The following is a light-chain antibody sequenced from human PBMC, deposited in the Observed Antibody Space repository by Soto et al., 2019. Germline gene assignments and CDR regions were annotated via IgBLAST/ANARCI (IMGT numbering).Light chain of an antibody. Sequence: DIQMTQSPSTLSASVGDRVTITCRASQSISYKLAWYQHKPGKAPKLLIYDASGLQSGVPSRFSGSGSGTEFTLTISSLQPDDFATYFCQQYHTYSYTFGQGTKLEI. V-gene: IGKV1-5*01. CDR1: QSISYK. CDR2: DAS. CDR3: QQYHTYSYT. J-gene: IGKJ2*01.